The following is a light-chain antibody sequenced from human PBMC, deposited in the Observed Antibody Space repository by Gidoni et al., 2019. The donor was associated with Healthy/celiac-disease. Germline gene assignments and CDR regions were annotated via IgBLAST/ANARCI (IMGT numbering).Light chain of an antibody. CDR1: QSLLHSNGYNY. CDR3: MQALQTPIT. CDR2: LGS. J-gene: IGKJ5*01. Sequence: VMTQSPLSLPVTPGYPASISCRSSQSLLHSNGYNYLDWYLQKPGQSPQLLIYLGSNRASGVPDRFSGSGSGTDFTLKIRRVEAEDVGVYYCMQALQTPITFGQGTRLEIK. V-gene: IGKV2-28*01.